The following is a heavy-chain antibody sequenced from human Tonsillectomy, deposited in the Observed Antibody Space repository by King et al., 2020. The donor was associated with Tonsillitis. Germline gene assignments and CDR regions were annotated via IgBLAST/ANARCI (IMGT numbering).Heavy chain of an antibody. V-gene: IGHV3-30-3*01. Sequence: VQLVESGGGVVQPGRSLRLSCAAXGFTFXSXAIHWVRQAPGXGLEWVAVISYDGSNKYYTDSVKGRFTISRDNSKNTLYLHMNSLRAEDTDLYYCSXDIXXXDDXVGYXDXWGXXXLVTVS. D-gene: IGHD4-17*01. CDR2: ISYDGSNK. J-gene: IGHJ4*01. CDR1: GFTFXSXA. CDR3: SXDIXXXDDXVGYXDX.